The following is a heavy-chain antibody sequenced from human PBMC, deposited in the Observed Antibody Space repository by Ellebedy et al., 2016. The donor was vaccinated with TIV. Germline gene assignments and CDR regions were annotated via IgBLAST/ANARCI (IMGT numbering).Heavy chain of an antibody. V-gene: IGHV4-59*01. Sequence: SETLSLXXTVSGDSISSYYWSWIRQPPGKGLEWIGYIYYSGSTNYNPSLKSRVTISVDTSKNQFSLKLSSVTAADTAVYYCARFRLWFGESSLGWFDPWGQGTLVTVSS. CDR2: IYYSGST. J-gene: IGHJ5*02. CDR3: ARFRLWFGESSLGWFDP. D-gene: IGHD3-10*01. CDR1: GDSISSYY.